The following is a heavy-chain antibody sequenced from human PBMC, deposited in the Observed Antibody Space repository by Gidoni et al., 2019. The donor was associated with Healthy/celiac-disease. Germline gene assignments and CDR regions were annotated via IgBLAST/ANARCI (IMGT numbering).Heavy chain of an antibody. D-gene: IGHD3-3*01. CDR2: INHSGST. CDR3: ASGRCLECLVL. CDR1: GGSFSGYY. J-gene: IGHJ4*02. V-gene: IGHV4-34*01. Sequence: QVQLQQGGAGLLKPSETLSLTCAVYGGSFSGYYWSWIRQPPGKVLQWIGEINHSGSTNYNPSLKSRSTISVDTSKNQFSLKLSSVTASDTAVYYCASGRCLECLVLWGQGTLVTVSS.